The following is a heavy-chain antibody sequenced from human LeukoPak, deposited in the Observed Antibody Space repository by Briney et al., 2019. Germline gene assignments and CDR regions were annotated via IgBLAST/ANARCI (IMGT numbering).Heavy chain of an antibody. CDR2: ISSGSNYI. D-gene: IGHD2-2*01. V-gene: IGHV3-21*01. CDR1: AFTFSTYT. J-gene: IGHJ4*02. CDR3: ARVQDCSGTSCYYFDY. Sequence: GGSLRLSCAASAFTFSTYTMNWVRRAPGKGLEWVSSISSGSNYIYYADSVKGRFTISRDNARNSLYLQMNSLRAEDTAVYYCARVQDCSGTSCYYFDYWGQGTLVTVSS.